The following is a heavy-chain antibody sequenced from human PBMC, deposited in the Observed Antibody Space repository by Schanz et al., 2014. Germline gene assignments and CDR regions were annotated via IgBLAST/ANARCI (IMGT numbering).Heavy chain of an antibody. J-gene: IGHJ5*02. Sequence: VQLVESGGGLVKPGGSLRLSCAASGFNFSSYSLNWVRQAPGKGLEWVSAISGSGGSTYYADSVKGRFTISRDNSKNTLYLQMDSLRAEDTAVYYCTRDVRLDRRGNWFDPWGQGTLVTVSS. V-gene: IGHV3-23*04. CDR2: ISGSGGST. D-gene: IGHD1-1*01. CDR1: GFNFSSYS. CDR3: TRDVRLDRRGNWFDP.